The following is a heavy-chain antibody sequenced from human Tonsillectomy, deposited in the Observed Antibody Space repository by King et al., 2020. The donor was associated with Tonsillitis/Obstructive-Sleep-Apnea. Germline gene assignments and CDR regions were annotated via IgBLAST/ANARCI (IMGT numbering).Heavy chain of an antibody. D-gene: IGHD2-15*01. Sequence: VQLVESGGGLVQPGGSLRLSCAASGFTFSSYAMSWVRQAPGKGLEWVSAISGSGGSTYYADSVKGRFTISRDNSKNTLYLQMNSLRAEDTAVYYCAKGGVYCSGGSCYPGFFDYWGQGTLVTVSS. J-gene: IGHJ4*02. CDR2: ISGSGGST. V-gene: IGHV3-23*04. CDR3: AKGGVYCSGGSCYPGFFDY. CDR1: GFTFSSYA.